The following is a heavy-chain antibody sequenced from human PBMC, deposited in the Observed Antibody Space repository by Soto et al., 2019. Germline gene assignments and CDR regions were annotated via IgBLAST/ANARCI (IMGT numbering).Heavy chain of an antibody. CDR1: GGSISSYY. CDR3: ARRARDIVVPRFYYTDV. J-gene: IGHJ6*03. D-gene: IGHD2-15*01. V-gene: IGHV4-59*08. Sequence: QVQLQESGPGLVKPSETLSLTCTVSGGSISSYYWSWIRQPPGKGLEWIGYIYYSGSTNYNPYLKCRVTISVDPSKNQFSLKLSSVTAADTAVYYGARRARDIVVPRFYYTDVWGKGTTVTVSS. CDR2: IYYSGST.